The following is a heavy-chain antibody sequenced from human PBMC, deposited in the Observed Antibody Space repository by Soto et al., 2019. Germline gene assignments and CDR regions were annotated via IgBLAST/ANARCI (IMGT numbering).Heavy chain of an antibody. Sequence: GGSLRLSCAASGFTFSSYAMHWVRQAPGKGLEWVAVISYDGSNKYYADSVKGRFTISRDNSKNTLYLQMNSLRAEDTAVYYCAKDNWKGSGSYYNDYYYYGMDVWGQGTTVTVSS. CDR1: GFTFSSYA. CDR2: ISYDGSNK. CDR3: AKDNWKGSGSYYNDYYYYGMDV. J-gene: IGHJ6*02. V-gene: IGHV3-30-3*01. D-gene: IGHD3-10*01.